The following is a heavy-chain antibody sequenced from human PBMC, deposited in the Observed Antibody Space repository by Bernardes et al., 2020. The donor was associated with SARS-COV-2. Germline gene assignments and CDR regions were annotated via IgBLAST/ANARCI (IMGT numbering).Heavy chain of an antibody. CDR2: IYYSGST. D-gene: IGHD3-22*01. V-gene: IGHV4-59*01. CDR3: AREYYYDSSGYYYLESYFDY. CDR1: GGSISSYY. Sequence: SETLSLTCTVSGGSISSYYWSWIRQPPGKGLEWIGYIYYSGSTNYNPSLKSRVTISVDTSKNQFSLKLSSVTAADTAVYYCAREYYYDSSGYYYLESYFDYWGQGTLVTVSS. J-gene: IGHJ4*02.